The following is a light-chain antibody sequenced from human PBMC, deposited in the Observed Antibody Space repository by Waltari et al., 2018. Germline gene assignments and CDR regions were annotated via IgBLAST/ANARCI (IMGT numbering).Light chain of an antibody. V-gene: IGLV1-44*01. CDR1: GSKIGRNT. Sequence: QSVLTQPPSASGTPGQRVTISCSGSGSKIGRNTVHWYQRLPGTAPKLLIYSDNQRPSGVPDRFSGSKSGTSASLAISGLQSEDESDYYCAAWDDSFGGLLFGGGTQLTVL. J-gene: IGLJ2*01. CDR2: SDN. CDR3: AAWDDSFGGLL.